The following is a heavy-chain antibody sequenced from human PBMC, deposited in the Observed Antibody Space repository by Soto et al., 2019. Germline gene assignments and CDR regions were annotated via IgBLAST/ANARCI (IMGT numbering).Heavy chain of an antibody. CDR2: IYPGDSDT. CDR1: GYSFTSYW. J-gene: IGHJ4*02. CDR3: ASSVGYCSSTSCYEYFDY. V-gene: IGHV5-51*01. Sequence: GESLKISGKGSGYSFTSYWIGWVRQLPGKGLEWMWIIYPGDSDTKYRPPFQGQVTTSADKSISTAYLQWSRLKASDTAMYYCASSVGYCSSTSCYEYFDYRGQGTLVTVSS. D-gene: IGHD2-2*01.